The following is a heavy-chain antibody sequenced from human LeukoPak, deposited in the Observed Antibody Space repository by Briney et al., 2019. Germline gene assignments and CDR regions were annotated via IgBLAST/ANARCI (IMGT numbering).Heavy chain of an antibody. V-gene: IGHV3-33*01. CDR2: IWYDGSNK. CDR3: ARDTAMVSYFDY. D-gene: IGHD5-18*01. CDR1: GFTFSSYG. J-gene: IGHJ4*02. Sequence: PGGSPRLSCAASGFTFSSYGMHWVRQAPGKGLEWVAVIWYDGSNKYYADSVKGRFTISRDNSKNTLYLQMNSLRAEDTAVYYCARDTAMVSYFDYWGQGTLVTVSS.